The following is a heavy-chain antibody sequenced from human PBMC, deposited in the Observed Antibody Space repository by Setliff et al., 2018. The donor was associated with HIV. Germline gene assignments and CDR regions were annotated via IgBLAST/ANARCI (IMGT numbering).Heavy chain of an antibody. CDR3: ARAVVPTYYDVLTGYVYYMDV. CDR2: IIPIFGTA. Sequence: GASVKVSCKASGYNFTNYAISWVRQAPGQGLEWMGGIIPIFGTAKYAQKFQGRVTMTADESTSTAYMELSSLRSEDTAVYYCARAVVPTYYDVLTGYVYYMDVWGKGTTVTVSS. D-gene: IGHD3-9*01. J-gene: IGHJ6*03. CDR1: GYNFTNYA. V-gene: IGHV1-69*13.